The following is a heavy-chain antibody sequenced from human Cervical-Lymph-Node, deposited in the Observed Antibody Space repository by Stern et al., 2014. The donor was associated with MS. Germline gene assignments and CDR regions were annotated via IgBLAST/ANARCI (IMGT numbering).Heavy chain of an antibody. CDR3: ARGVTTWARMDV. V-gene: IGHV3-48*01. J-gene: IGHJ6*02. CDR1: GFMFSSNS. Sequence: EDQLVESGGGLVLPGGSLRLSCAVSGFMFSSNSMNWVRQAPGKGLEWVSYISSSSGTISYADSVKGRFTISRDNAKNSLYLQMNSLRAEDTAVYYCARGVTTWARMDVWGQGTTVTVSS. CDR2: ISSSSGTI. D-gene: IGHD2-21*02.